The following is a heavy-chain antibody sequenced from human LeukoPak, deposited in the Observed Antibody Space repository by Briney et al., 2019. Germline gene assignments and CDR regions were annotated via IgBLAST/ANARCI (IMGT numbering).Heavy chain of an antibody. CDR2: TSTTGYS. Sequence: GGSLRLSCAVSGFTLGGHYMDWVRQAPGKGLEWVSYTSTTGYSNYADSVEGRFTVSRDNAKNSLYLEMNSLRAEDTALYYCARTRGLGPGGFFDSWGQGSLVTVSS. V-gene: IGHV3-11*03. J-gene: IGHJ4*02. D-gene: IGHD3/OR15-3a*01. CDR3: ARTRGLGPGGFFDS. CDR1: GFTLGGHY.